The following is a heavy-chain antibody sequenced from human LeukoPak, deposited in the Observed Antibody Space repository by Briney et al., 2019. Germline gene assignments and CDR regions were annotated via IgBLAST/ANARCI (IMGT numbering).Heavy chain of an antibody. D-gene: IGHD3-9*01. CDR2: IYHSGST. CDR3: ARSNFGGYYDILTGYYYFDY. CDR1: GYSISSGYY. Sequence: SETLSLTCTVSGYSISSGYYWGWIRQPPGKWLEWIGSIYHSGSTYYNPSLKSRVTISVDTSKNQFSLKLSSVTAADTAVYYCARSNFGGYYDILTGYYYFDYWGQGTLVTVSS. J-gene: IGHJ4*02. V-gene: IGHV4-38-2*02.